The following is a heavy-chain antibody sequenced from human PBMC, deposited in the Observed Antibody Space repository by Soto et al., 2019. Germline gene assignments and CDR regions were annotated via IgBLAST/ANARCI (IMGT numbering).Heavy chain of an antibody. CDR1: GFTFSSYG. J-gene: IGHJ4*02. Sequence: QVQLVESGGGVVQPGRSLRLSCAASGFTFSSYGMHWVRQAPGKGLEWVAVISYDGSNKYYADSVKGRFTISRDNSKNTLYLLMNSLRAEDTAVYYCAKEDGDYPFDYWGQGTLVTVSS. CDR2: ISYDGSNK. D-gene: IGHD4-17*01. CDR3: AKEDGDYPFDY. V-gene: IGHV3-30*18.